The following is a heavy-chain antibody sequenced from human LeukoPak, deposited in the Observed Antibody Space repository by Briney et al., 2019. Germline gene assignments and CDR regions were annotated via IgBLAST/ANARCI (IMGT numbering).Heavy chain of an antibody. CDR1: GYTFTGYY. CDR3: ARDPRSYYDSSGYDY. CDR2: INPNSGGT. Sequence: ASVKVSCKASGYTFTGYYMHWVRQAPGQGLEWMGWINPNSGGTNYAQKLQGRVAMTTDTSTSTAYMELRSLRSDDTAVYYCARDPRSYYDSSGYDYWGQGTLVTVSS. D-gene: IGHD3-22*01. V-gene: IGHV1-2*02. J-gene: IGHJ4*02.